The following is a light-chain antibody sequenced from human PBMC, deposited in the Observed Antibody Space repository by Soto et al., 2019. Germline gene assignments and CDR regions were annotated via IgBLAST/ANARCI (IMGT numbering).Light chain of an antibody. V-gene: IGKV1-39*01. Sequence: DTQMTQSPSSLSASVGDRVTITCRASQNIARYVNWYQQKPGKAPKLLLFAASSLQTGVPSRFSGSGSGTEFTLTISSLQPEDFATYYCQQSYSTPPTFGGGTKVEIK. CDR2: AAS. J-gene: IGKJ4*01. CDR1: QNIARY. CDR3: QQSYSTPPT.